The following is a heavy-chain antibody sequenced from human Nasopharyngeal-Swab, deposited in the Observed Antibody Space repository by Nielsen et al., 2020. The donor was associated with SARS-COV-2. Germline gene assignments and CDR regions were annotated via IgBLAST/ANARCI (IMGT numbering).Heavy chain of an antibody. CDR3: AKDGGLTTFPYYYYYGMDV. V-gene: IGHV3-23*01. Sequence: GGSLRLSCAASGFTFSSYAMSWVRQAPGKALEWVSAISGSGGSTYYAASVKGRFPISRDNSKNTLYLQMNCLRAEDTAVYYCAKDGGLTTFPYYYYYGMDVWGQGTTVTVSS. CDR2: ISGSGGST. J-gene: IGHJ6*02. CDR1: GFTFSSYA. D-gene: IGHD4/OR15-4a*01.